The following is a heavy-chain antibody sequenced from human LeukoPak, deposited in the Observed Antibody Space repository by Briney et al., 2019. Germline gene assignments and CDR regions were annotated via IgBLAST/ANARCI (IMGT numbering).Heavy chain of an antibody. CDR1: GYTFTSYA. CDR2: INAGNGNT. J-gene: IGHJ4*02. V-gene: IGHV1-3*01. CDR3: ARVGGIAVAGDFDY. D-gene: IGHD6-19*01. Sequence: ASVKVSCKASGYTFTSYAMHWVRQAPGQRLEWMGWINAGNGNTKYSQKFQGRVTITRDTSASTAYMELSSLRSEDTAVYYCARVGGIAVAGDFDYWGQETRVTVSS.